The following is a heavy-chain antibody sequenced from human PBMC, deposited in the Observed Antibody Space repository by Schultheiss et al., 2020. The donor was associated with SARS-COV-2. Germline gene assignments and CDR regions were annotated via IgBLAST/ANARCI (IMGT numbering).Heavy chain of an antibody. CDR2: IYYSGST. J-gene: IGHJ6*03. D-gene: IGHD2-2*01. Sequence: SETLSLTCTVSSGSVSSGGYYWNWIRQHPGKGLEWIGNIYYSGSTDYNPSLKSRVTISVDTSKNQFSLKLSSVTAADTAVYYCARRVVVVPAVGYMDVWGKGTTVTVSS. CDR3: ARRVVVVPAVGYMDV. CDR1: SGSVSSGGYY. V-gene: IGHV4-31*03.